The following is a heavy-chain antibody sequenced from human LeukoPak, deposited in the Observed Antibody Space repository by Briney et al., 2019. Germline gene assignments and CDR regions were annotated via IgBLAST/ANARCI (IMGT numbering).Heavy chain of an antibody. Sequence: SDTLSLTCAVYGRSFSGYYWSWIGQPPGKGLEWIGEINHSGSTNYNPSLKSRVTISVDTSKNQFSLKLSSVTAADTALYYCASGRVVVVAATSRGGWFDPWGQGTLVTVSS. CDR1: GRSFSGYY. J-gene: IGHJ5*02. V-gene: IGHV4-34*01. CDR3: ASGRVVVVAATSRGGWFDP. CDR2: INHSGST. D-gene: IGHD2-15*01.